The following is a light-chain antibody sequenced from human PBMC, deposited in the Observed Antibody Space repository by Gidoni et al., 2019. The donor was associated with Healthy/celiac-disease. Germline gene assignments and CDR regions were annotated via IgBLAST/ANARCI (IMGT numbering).Light chain of an antibody. J-gene: IGKJ1*01. V-gene: IGKV1-5*01. CDR2: DAS. CDR3: QQYNSYSQT. Sequence: QMTQSPSTLSASVGDRVTITCRASQSISSWLAWYQQKPGKAPKRLSYDASSWESGVPSRLSGSGSGTEFTLTISSLQPDDFATYYCQQYNSYSQTFGQXTKVEIK. CDR1: QSISSW.